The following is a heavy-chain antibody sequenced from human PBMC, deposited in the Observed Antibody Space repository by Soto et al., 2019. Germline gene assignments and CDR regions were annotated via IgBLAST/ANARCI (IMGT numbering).Heavy chain of an antibody. V-gene: IGHV4-59*01. Sequence: SETLSLTCTVSGGSISSYYWSWIRQPPGKGLEWIGYIYYSGSTNYNPSLKSRVTISVDTSKNQFSLKLSSVTAADTAVYYCARDEGGEGWLDYWGQGTLVTVSS. CDR2: IYYSGST. CDR1: GGSISSYY. J-gene: IGHJ4*02. D-gene: IGHD6-19*01. CDR3: ARDEGGEGWLDY.